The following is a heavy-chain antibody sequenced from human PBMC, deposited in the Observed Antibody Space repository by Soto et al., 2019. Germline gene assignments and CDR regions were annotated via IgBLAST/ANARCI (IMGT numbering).Heavy chain of an antibody. CDR2: ISAYNGNT. CDR3: ARDVSHIVVVTAINDAFDI. V-gene: IGHV1-18*01. D-gene: IGHD2-21*02. Sequence: ASVKVSCKASGYTFTSYGISWVRQAPGQGLEWMGWISAYNGNTNYAQKLQGRVTMTTDTSTSTAYMELRSLRSDDTAVYYCARDVSHIVVVTAINDAFDIWGQGTMVTVSS. J-gene: IGHJ3*02. CDR1: GYTFTSYG.